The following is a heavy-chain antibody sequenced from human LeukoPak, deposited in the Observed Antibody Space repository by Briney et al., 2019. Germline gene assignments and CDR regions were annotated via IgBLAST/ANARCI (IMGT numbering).Heavy chain of an antibody. CDR1: GYTFTGYY. V-gene: IGHV1-46*01. CDR2: INPSGGST. J-gene: IGHJ4*02. CDR3: ARTSPYDY. Sequence: ASVKVSCKASGYTFTGYYIHWVRQAPGQGLEWMGIINPSGGSTTYAQRFQGRVTMTRDMSTSTVYMELSSLRSEDTAVYYCARTSPYDYWGQGTLVTVSS.